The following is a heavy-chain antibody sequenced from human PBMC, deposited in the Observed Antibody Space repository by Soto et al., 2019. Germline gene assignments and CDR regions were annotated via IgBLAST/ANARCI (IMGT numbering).Heavy chain of an antibody. D-gene: IGHD2-15*01. CDR1: GGTFRSYT. J-gene: IGHJ4*02. CDR2: IIPILGIA. V-gene: IGHV1-69*02. Sequence: GASVKVSCKASGGTFRSYTISWVRQAPGQGLEWMGRIIPILGIANYAQKFPGRVTITADKSTSTAHMGLSSPGSEDPAVYYCASHGGGGSRFDYGGQGPLVTVSS. CDR3: ASHGGGGSRFDY.